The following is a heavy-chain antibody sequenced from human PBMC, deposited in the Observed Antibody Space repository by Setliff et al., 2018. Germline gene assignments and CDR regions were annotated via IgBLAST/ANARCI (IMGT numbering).Heavy chain of an antibody. V-gene: IGHV3-64D*09. CDR1: GFTFNTYT. D-gene: IGHD3-10*01. CDR2: IGPNGGST. CDR3: ALQGGGSGSYYNLWRPLFWY. Sequence: GGSLRLSCSASGFTFNTYTMHWVRQAPGKGLEYVSSIGPNGGSTYYANSVKGRFTISRDSSKNTLYLQMSSLRAEDTAVYYCALQGGGSGSYYNLWRPLFWYWGQGTLVTVSS. J-gene: IGHJ4*02.